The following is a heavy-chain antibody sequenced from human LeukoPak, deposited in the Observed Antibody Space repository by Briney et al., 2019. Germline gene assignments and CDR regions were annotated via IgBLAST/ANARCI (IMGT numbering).Heavy chain of an antibody. D-gene: IGHD2-21*02. CDR1: GFTFSSYG. J-gene: IGHJ4*02. V-gene: IGHV3-30*18. Sequence: GGSLRLSCAASGFTFSSYGMHCVRQAPGKGLVWVPVISYDGSNKYYADSVKGRFTISRDNSKNTLYLQMYSLRAEDTAVYYCAKDLKAHIVVVTAADYWGQGTLVTVSS. CDR2: ISYDGSNK. CDR3: AKDLKAHIVVVTAADY.